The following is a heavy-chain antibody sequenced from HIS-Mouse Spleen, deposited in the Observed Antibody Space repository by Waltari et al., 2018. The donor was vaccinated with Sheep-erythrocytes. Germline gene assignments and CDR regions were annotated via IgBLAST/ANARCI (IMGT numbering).Heavy chain of an antibody. Sequence: EVQLLESGGGLVQPGGSLRLSCAASGFTFSSYASRWVRQAPGKGLEWVSAIMGNGGSAYDADSVKGRFTISRDNSKNTLYLQMNSLRAEDTAVYYCAKWIKLGREGYFDYWGQGTLVTVSS. J-gene: IGHJ4*02. D-gene: IGHD7-27*01. CDR1: GFTFSSYA. CDR3: AKWIKLGREGYFDY. V-gene: IGHV3-23*01. CDR2: IMGNGGSA.